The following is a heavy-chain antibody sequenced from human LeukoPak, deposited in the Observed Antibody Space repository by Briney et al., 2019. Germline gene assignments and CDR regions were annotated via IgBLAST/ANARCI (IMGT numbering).Heavy chain of an antibody. V-gene: IGHV4-59*01. CDR3: AREGMGGRYSYGY. D-gene: IGHD5-18*01. J-gene: IGHJ4*02. CDR1: GGSISSYY. Sequence: SGTLSLTCTVSGGSISSYYWSWIRQPPGKGLEWIGYIYYSGSTNYNPSLKSRVTISVDTSKNQFSLKLSSVTAADTAVYYCAREGMGGRYSYGYWGQGTLVTVSS. CDR2: IYYSGST.